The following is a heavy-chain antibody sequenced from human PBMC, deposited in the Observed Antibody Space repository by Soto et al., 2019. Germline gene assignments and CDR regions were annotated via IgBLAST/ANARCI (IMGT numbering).Heavy chain of an antibody. Sequence: GGSLRLSCAASGFTFSSYAMSWVRQAPGKGLEWVSAISGSGGSTYYADSVKGRFTISRXNSKNTLYLQMNSLRAEDTAVYYCQKGGKYYYDRSGLFPRYNYYGMDVWGQGTPVTDSS. V-gene: IGHV3-23*01. CDR1: GFTFSSYA. J-gene: IGHJ6*02. CDR2: ISGSGGST. D-gene: IGHD3-22*01. CDR3: QKGGKYYYDRSGLFPRYNYYGMDV.